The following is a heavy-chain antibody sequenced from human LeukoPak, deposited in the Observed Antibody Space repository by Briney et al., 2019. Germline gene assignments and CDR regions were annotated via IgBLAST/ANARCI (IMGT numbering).Heavy chain of an antibody. CDR1: GFTFSSYG. CDR3: ARSYVWDTGMVPDY. V-gene: IGHV3-33*01. D-gene: IGHD3-16*01. J-gene: IGHJ4*02. Sequence: GGSLRLSCAASGFTFSSYGMHWVRQAPGKGLEWVAVIWYDGSNTYYADSVKGRFTISRDNSKNTLYLQMNSLRAEDTAVYYCARSYVWDTGMVPDYWGQGTLVTVSS. CDR2: IWYDGSNT.